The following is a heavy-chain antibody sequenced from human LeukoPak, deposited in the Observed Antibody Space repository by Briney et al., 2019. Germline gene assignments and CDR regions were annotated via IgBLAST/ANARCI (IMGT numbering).Heavy chain of an antibody. CDR1: GFTFSGSA. V-gene: IGHV3-73*01. Sequence: PGGSLRLSCAASGFTFSGSAMHWVRQASGKGLEWVGRIRSKANSYATAYAASVKGRFTISRDDSKNTAYLQMNSLRSEDTAVYYCARGRIGDWGQGTLVTVSS. CDR3: ARGRIGD. D-gene: IGHD2-15*01. J-gene: IGHJ4*02. CDR2: IRSKANSYAT.